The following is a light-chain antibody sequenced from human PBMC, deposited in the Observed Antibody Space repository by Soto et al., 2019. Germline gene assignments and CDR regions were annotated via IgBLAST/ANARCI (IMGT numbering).Light chain of an antibody. V-gene: IGKV1-9*01. CDR2: VAS. CDR1: QGISTY. Sequence: DIQLTQSPSFLSASVGERVTITCRASQGISTYLAWYQQKPGRAPNLLIYVASTLQSGVPSRFGGSGSGTDFTLTISSLQPEDFATYYCQQLNSYPLTFGGGTKVDI. J-gene: IGKJ4*01. CDR3: QQLNSYPLT.